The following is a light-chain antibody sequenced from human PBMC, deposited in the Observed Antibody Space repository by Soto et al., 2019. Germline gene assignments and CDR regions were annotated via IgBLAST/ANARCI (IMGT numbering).Light chain of an antibody. CDR3: QQRRSWTPLT. Sequence: EIVLTQSPASLSLSPGERATLSCRASQSVSGYLAWYQQKPGQAPRLLIHDASNRATGIPARFSGSGSGTDFTLHISSLEPEDFAVYYCQQRRSWTPLTFGGGTKVEIK. V-gene: IGKV3-11*01. CDR1: QSVSGY. J-gene: IGKJ4*01. CDR2: DAS.